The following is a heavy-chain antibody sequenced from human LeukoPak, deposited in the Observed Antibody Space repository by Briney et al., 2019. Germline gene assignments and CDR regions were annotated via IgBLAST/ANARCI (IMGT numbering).Heavy chain of an antibody. D-gene: IGHD4-17*01. V-gene: IGHV4-4*07. CDR1: GGSISNYY. Sequence: SETLSLTCTVSGGSISNYYWSWIRQPAGKGLEWIGRIYTSGSTNYNPSLKSRVTMSVDTSKNQFSLKLSSVTAADTAVYYCARGGATVTGPLYYFDYWGQGTLVTVSS. CDR2: IYTSGST. J-gene: IGHJ4*02. CDR3: ARGGATVTGPLYYFDY.